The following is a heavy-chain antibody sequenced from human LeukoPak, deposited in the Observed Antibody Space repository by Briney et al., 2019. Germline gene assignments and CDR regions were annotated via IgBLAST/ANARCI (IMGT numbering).Heavy chain of an antibody. Sequence: GGSLRLSCAASGFTFSSYAMSWVRQAPGKGLEWVSAISGSGGSTYYADSVKGRFTISRDNSKNTLYLQMNSLRAEDTAVYYCARAEYDYGDYPFSFDYWGQGTLVTVSP. J-gene: IGHJ4*02. V-gene: IGHV3-23*01. CDR3: ARAEYDYGDYPFSFDY. CDR1: GFTFSSYA. D-gene: IGHD4-17*01. CDR2: ISGSGGST.